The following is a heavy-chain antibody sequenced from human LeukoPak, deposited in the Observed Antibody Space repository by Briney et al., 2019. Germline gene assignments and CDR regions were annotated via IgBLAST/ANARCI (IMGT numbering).Heavy chain of an antibody. V-gene: IGHV4-59*01. CDR2: IYYSGST. D-gene: IGHD3-10*01. J-gene: IGHJ4*02. CDR3: ARLTVMVRGVITPYFDY. CDR1: GGSISSYY. Sequence: SETLSLTCTVSGGSISSYYWSWIRQPPGKGLEWIGYIYYSGSTNYNPSFKSRVTISVDTSKNQFSLKLSSVTAADTAVYYCARLTVMVRGVITPYFDYWGQGTLVTVSS.